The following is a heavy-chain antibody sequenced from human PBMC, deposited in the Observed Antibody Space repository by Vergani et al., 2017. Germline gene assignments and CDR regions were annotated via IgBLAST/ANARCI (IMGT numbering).Heavy chain of an antibody. CDR2: IYYSGST. Sequence: QVQLQESGPGLVKPSETLSLTCTVSGGSISSHYWSWIRQPPGKGLEWIGYIYYSGSTNYNPSLKSRVTISVDTSKNQFSLKLSSVTAADTAVYYCARGLDSSGWYYYYGMDVWGQGTTVTVSS. CDR3: ARGLDSSGWYYYYGMDV. CDR1: GGSISSHY. D-gene: IGHD6-19*01. J-gene: IGHJ6*02. V-gene: IGHV4-59*11.